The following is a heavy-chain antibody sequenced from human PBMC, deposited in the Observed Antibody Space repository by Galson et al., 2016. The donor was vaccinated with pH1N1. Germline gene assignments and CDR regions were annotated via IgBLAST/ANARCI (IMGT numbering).Heavy chain of an antibody. Sequence: SLRLSCAASGFTFSRYWMHWVRQGPGKGLVCVSRINSDGSSRSHADSVEGRFTISRDNAKKTLYLQMNSLRAEDTGVYYCTRDRAFGDYGGASDIWGQGTMVTVSS. J-gene: IGHJ3*02. D-gene: IGHD4/OR15-4a*01. CDR1: GFTFSRYW. CDR3: TRDRAFGDYGGASDI. V-gene: IGHV3-74*01. CDR2: INSDGSSR.